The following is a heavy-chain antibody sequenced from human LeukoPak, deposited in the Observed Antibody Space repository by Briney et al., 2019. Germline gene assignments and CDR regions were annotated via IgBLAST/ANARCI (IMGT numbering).Heavy chain of an antibody. V-gene: IGHV3-23*01. J-gene: IGHJ4*02. D-gene: IGHD6-13*01. CDR3: AKEGIGAAGRRFDC. Sequence: GGSLRLSCVASGFTFSSYGMNWVRQAPGRGLQWVSSIANTGGNTYYADSVRGRFTISRDNSKNTLYLQMNSLRDEDTAVYYCAKEGIGAAGRRFDCWGQGTPVTVSS. CDR2: IANTGGNT. CDR1: GFTFSSYG.